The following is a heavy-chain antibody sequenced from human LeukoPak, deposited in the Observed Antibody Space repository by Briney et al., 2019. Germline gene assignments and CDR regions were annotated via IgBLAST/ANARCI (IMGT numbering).Heavy chain of an antibody. CDR3: ARDSVVGDYYYYYYMDV. J-gene: IGHJ6*03. Sequence: GGSLRLSCAASGFTFSSYSMHWVRQAPGKGLEWVSSISSSSSSYSYTYYADSVKGRLNISRDNAKNALLLQMNSLRAEDTAVYYCARDSVVGDYYYYYYMDVWGKGTTVTVSS. CDR1: GFTFSSYS. V-gene: IGHV3-21*01. D-gene: IGHD2-15*01. CDR2: ISSSSSSYSYT.